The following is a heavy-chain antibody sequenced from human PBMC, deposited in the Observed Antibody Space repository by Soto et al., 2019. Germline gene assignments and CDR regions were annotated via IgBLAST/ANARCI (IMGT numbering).Heavy chain of an antibody. V-gene: IGHV4-34*01. CDR1: GGSFSGYY. CDR2: INHSGST. CDR3: ARLSYDFWSGYYTGYYYMDV. J-gene: IGHJ6*03. Sequence: QVQLQQWGAGLLKPSETLSLTCAVYGGSFSGYYWSWIRQPPGKGLEWIGEINHSGSTNYNPSLKSRVTISVDTSKNQFSRKLSSVTGADTAVYYCARLSYDFWSGYYTGYYYMDVWGKGTTVTVSS. D-gene: IGHD3-3*01.